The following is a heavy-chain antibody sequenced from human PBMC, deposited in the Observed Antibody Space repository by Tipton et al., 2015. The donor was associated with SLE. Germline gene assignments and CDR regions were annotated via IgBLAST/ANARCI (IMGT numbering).Heavy chain of an antibody. CDR2: INTYIANT. CDR1: DNTFTRSG. V-gene: IGHV1-18*01. D-gene: IGHD3-3*01. CDR3: ARRDDFWSGSDY. J-gene: IGHJ4*02. Sequence: QLVQSGGGMKKPGASVKVSCKTSDNTFTRSGFSWVRQAPGQGLEWVGWINTYIANTNYAHKLQGRVTLTTDTSTSTAYMELRNLRSDDTAVYYCARRDDFWSGSDYWGQGTLVTVSS.